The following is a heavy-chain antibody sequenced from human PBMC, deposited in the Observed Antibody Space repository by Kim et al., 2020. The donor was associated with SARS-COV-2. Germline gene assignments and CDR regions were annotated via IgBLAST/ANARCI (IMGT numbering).Heavy chain of an antibody. CDR3: ARGSLSMVPVADV. V-gene: IGHV3-21*01. Sequence: ADPVQGRFTISRDNAKNSLYLQMNSLRGEDTAVYYCARGSLSMVPVADVWGQGTTVTVSS. J-gene: IGHJ6*02. D-gene: IGHD2-15*01.